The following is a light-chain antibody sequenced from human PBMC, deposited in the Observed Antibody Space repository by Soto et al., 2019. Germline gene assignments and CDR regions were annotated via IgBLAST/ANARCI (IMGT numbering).Light chain of an antibody. CDR3: LPYGSSRT. CDR1: QTVSRRH. CDR2: GAS. V-gene: IGKV3-20*01. J-gene: IGKJ4*02. Sequence: LLAQSAGPMSLSPGARAASLCRASQTVSRRHLAWYKHKPGQAPSLLIYGASSRATGIPDRFSAIGSGTDFTLPIRRLEPEDFAVDDCLPYGSSRTFGEGTKVDIK.